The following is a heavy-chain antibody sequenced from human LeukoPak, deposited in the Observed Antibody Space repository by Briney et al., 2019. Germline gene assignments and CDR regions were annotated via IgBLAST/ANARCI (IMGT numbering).Heavy chain of an antibody. Sequence: GGSLRLSCAASGFTFSRYWMSWVRQAPGKGLEWVANIKQDGSEKYYVDSVKGRFTISRDNAKNSLYLQMNSLRAEDTAVYYCARDEITMVRGGMNWFDPWGQGTLVTVSS. CDR1: GFTFSRYW. CDR3: ARDEITMVRGGMNWFDP. D-gene: IGHD3-10*01. J-gene: IGHJ5*02. CDR2: IKQDGSEK. V-gene: IGHV3-7*01.